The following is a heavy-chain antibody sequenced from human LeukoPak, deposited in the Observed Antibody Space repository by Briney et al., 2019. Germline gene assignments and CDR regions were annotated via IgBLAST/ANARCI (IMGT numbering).Heavy chain of an antibody. Sequence: PSETLSLTCTVSCGSISSYYWSWIRQPPGKGLEWIGYIYYSGSTNYNPSLKSRVTISVDTSKNQFSLKLSSVTAADTAVYYCARDVTAMAYFDYWGQGTLVTVSS. V-gene: IGHV4-59*01. CDR2: IYYSGST. D-gene: IGHD5-18*01. CDR1: CGSISSYY. J-gene: IGHJ4*02. CDR3: ARDVTAMAYFDY.